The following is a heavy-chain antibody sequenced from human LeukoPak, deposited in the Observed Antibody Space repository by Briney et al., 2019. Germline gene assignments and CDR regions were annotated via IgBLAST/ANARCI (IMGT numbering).Heavy chain of an antibody. D-gene: IGHD3-10*01. V-gene: IGHV4-59*08. CDR3: ARGFRGRFSVWDAFQI. J-gene: IGHJ3*02. CDR2: IYHGGST. Sequence: SETLSLTCSVSGASVGDYFWSWIRQPAGKGLEWIGTIYHGGSTDYNPSLKSRVIISVDTSKNQFSLKLTSVTAADTAVYYCARGFRGRFSVWDAFQIWGQGTMVTVSS. CDR1: GASVGDYF.